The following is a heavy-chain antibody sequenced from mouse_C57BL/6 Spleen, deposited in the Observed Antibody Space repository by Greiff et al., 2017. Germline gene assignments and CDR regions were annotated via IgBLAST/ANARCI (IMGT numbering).Heavy chain of an antibody. CDR2: INPNNGGT. V-gene: IGHV1-18*01. Sequence: VQLQQSGPELVKPGASVKIPCKASGYTFTDYNMDWVKQSHGKSLEWIGDINPNNGGTIYNQKFKGKATLTVDKSSSTAYMELRSLTSEDTAVYYCARESDGYYVGAMDYWGQGTSVTVSS. CDR1: GYTFTDYN. CDR3: ARESDGYYVGAMDY. J-gene: IGHJ4*01. D-gene: IGHD2-3*01.